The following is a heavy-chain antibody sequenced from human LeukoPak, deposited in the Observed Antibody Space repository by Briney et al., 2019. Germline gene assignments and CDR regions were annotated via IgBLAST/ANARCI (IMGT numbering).Heavy chain of an antibody. CDR3: ARDPSDYGGNSGLDY. Sequence: ASVKVSCKASGYTFTGYYMHWVRQAPGQGLEWMGWINPNSGGTNYAQKFQGRVTMTRDTSISTAYMELSRLRSDDTAVYYCARDPSDYGGNSGLDYWGQGTLVTVSS. D-gene: IGHD4-23*01. CDR1: GYTFTGYY. V-gene: IGHV1-2*02. J-gene: IGHJ4*02. CDR2: INPNSGGT.